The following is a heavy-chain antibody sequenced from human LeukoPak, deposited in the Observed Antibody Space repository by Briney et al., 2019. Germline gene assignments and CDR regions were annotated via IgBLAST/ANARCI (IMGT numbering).Heavy chain of an antibody. D-gene: IGHD3-10*01. Sequence: GGSLRLSCAASGFTFGSYEMNWVRQAPGKGLECVSYIGSSGSPIYYADSVKGRFTISRDNAKNSLYLQMNSLSAEDTAVYYCTRCRYYGSGSCFFDYWGQGTLVTVSS. CDR1: GFTFGSYE. J-gene: IGHJ4*02. V-gene: IGHV3-48*03. CDR3: TRCRYYGSGSCFFDY. CDR2: IGSSGSPI.